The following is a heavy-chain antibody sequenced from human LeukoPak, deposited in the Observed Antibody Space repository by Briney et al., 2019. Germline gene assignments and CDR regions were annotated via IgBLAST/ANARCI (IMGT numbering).Heavy chain of an antibody. J-gene: IGHJ4*02. CDR2: IRYDGSNK. CDR3: ARVEISGWYDSDY. CDR1: GFTFSSYG. D-gene: IGHD6-19*01. Sequence: GGSLRLSCAASGFTFSSYGMHWVRQAPGKGLEWVAFIRYDGSNKYYADSVKGRFTISRDNSKNTLYLQMNSLRSDDTAVYYCARVEISGWYDSDYWGQGTLVTVSS. V-gene: IGHV3-30*02.